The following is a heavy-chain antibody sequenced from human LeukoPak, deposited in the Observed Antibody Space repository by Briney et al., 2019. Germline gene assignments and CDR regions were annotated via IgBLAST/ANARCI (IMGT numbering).Heavy chain of an antibody. J-gene: IGHJ4*02. D-gene: IGHD3-3*01. CDR3: AKDRHGVTS. CDR2: ISSTGGST. V-gene: IGHV3-23*01. CDR1: GFTFSTYA. Sequence: GGSLRLSCSASGFTFSTYAMSWVRQAPGKGLEWVSVISSTGGSTFYADFVKGRFTISRDNSKDTLFLQMNTLRAEDTATYYCAKDRHGVTSGGQGTLVTVSS.